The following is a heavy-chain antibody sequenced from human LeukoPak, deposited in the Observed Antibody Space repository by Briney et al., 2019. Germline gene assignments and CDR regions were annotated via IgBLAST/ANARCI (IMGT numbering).Heavy chain of an antibody. CDR3: ARRYNRSAFDI. D-gene: IGHD1-14*01. Sequence: PSETLSLTCTVSGGSISSSSYYWGWIRQPPGKGLEWIGSIYYSGSTYYNPSLKSRVTISVDTSKNQFSLKLSSVTAADTAVYYCARRYNRSAFDIWGQGTMVTVSS. CDR2: IYYSGST. V-gene: IGHV4-39*07. J-gene: IGHJ3*02. CDR1: GGSISSSSYY.